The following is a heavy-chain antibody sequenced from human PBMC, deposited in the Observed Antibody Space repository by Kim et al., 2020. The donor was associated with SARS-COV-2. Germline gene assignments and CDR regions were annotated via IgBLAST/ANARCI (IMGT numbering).Heavy chain of an antibody. Sequence: HSTPPLRSRVTRSVDTSQNQFSLKLSSVTAADTAVYYCAGTARGANFDYWGRGALVTVSS. D-gene: IGHD1-26*01. CDR3: AGTARGANFDY. J-gene: IGHJ4*02. V-gene: IGHV4-4*09.